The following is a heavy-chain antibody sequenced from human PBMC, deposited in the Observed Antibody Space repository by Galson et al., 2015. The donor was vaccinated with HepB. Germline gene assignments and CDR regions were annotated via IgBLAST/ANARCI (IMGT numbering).Heavy chain of an antibody. V-gene: IGHV1-8*01. D-gene: IGHD3-10*01. CDR2: MNPNSGNT. Sequence: SVKVSCKASGYTFTSYDINWVRRATGQGLEWMGWMNPNSGNTGYAQKFQGRVTMTRNTSISTAYMELSSLRSEDTAVYYRARTVLLWFGELLVWFDPWGQGTLVTVSS. CDR1: GYTFTSYD. CDR3: ARTVLLWFGELLVWFDP. J-gene: IGHJ5*02.